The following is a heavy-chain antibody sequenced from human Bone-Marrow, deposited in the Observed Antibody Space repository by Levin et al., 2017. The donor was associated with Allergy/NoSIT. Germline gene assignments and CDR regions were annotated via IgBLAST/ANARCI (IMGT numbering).Heavy chain of an antibody. V-gene: IGHV4-30-2*01. D-gene: IGHD3-9*01. CDR2: IYHSGHG. CDR3: ASQRPSYNDILTGFFDY. CDR1: GGSLNGGGYS. J-gene: IGHJ4*02. Sequence: SETLSLTCAVSGGSLNGGGYSWSWIRQPPGKGLEWIGSIYHSGHGFYSPSLKSRVTMSVDKAKNHFSLRLTSVTAADTAVYYCASQRPSYNDILTGFFDYWGQGAPVTVSS.